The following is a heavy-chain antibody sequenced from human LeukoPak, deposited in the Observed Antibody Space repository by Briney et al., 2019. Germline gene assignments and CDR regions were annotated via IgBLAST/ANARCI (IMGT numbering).Heavy chain of an antibody. CDR1: GGSISSGGYY. D-gene: IGHD2-15*01. CDR2: IYYSGST. V-gene: IGHV4-31*03. CDR3: ARGCEHSPFDY. Sequence: TSETLSLTCTVSGGSISSGGYYWSWIRQHPGKGLEWIGYIYYSGSTYCNPSLRSRVTISVDTSKNQFSLKLSSVTAADTAVYYCARGCEHSPFDYWGQGTLVTVSS. J-gene: IGHJ4*02.